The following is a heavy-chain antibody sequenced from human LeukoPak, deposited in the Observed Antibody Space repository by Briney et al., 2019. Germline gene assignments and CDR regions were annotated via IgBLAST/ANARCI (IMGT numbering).Heavy chain of an antibody. CDR2: IYYSGST. CDR1: GGSISSGGYY. Sequence: PSQTLSLTCTVSGGSISSGGYYWSWIRQHPGKGLEWIVYIYYSGSTYYNPSLKSRVTISVDTSKNQFSLKLSSVTAADTAVYYCARITNVRPNCSSTSCRKFFDYWGQATLVTGSS. CDR3: ARITNVRPNCSSTSCRKFFDY. J-gene: IGHJ4*02. D-gene: IGHD2-2*01. V-gene: IGHV4-31*03.